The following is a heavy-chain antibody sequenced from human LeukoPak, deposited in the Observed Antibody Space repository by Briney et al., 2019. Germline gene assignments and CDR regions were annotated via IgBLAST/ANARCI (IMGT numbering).Heavy chain of an antibody. V-gene: IGHV3-21*01. D-gene: IGHD3-10*01. CDR1: GFTFSSYS. Sequence: GGSRRLSCAASGFTFSSYSMNWVRQAPGKGLEWVSSISSSSSYIYYADSVKGRFTISRDNAKNSLYLQMNSLRAEDTAVYYCARDGDYNGSGSYYIPDPYFDYWGQGTLVTASS. J-gene: IGHJ4*02. CDR3: ARDGDYNGSGSYYIPDPYFDY. CDR2: ISSSSSYI.